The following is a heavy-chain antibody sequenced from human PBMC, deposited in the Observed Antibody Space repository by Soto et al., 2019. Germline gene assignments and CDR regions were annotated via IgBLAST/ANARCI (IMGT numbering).Heavy chain of an antibody. CDR2: ISAYNGNT. CDR1: GYTFTSYG. Sequence: QVQLVQSGAEVKKPGASVKVSCKASGYTFTSYGISWVRQAPGQGLEWMGWISAYNGNTNYAQKHQDRVTMTTDPSTRTAYVELRSLSVDDTAVYYCALSRYGDYRQYYWGQGTLVTVSS. J-gene: IGHJ4*02. V-gene: IGHV1-18*01. D-gene: IGHD4-17*01. CDR3: ALSRYGDYRQYY.